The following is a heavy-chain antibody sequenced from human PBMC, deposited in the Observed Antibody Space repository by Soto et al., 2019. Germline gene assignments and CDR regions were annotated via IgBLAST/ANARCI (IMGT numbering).Heavy chain of an antibody. Sequence: EVQLVESGGGLVKPGGSLRLSCATSGFTFSIYSMNWVRQAPGKGLEWVAFISTSGRYIKYADSVKGRFTVSRDNANNSLYLQMKSLRAEDTALYYCAKDEGSGSETPDYWGQGTLVTVSS. CDR3: AKDEGSGSETPDY. D-gene: IGHD3-10*01. J-gene: IGHJ4*02. CDR1: GFTFSIYS. CDR2: ISTSGRYI. V-gene: IGHV3-21*01.